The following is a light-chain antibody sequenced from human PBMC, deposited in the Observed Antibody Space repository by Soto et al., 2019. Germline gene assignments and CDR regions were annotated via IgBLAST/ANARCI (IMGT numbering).Light chain of an antibody. J-gene: IGKJ2*01. CDR2: ATS. CDR1: QSISSY. Sequence: DIQITHSPSSLSASVGDRVNITCRASQSISSYLNWYQQRPGRVPKVLIYATSTLQTGVPSRFSGSGSGTDFTLTISSLQPEDFATYYCQQTYSMPRPTFGQGTKVDIK. V-gene: IGKV1-39*01. CDR3: QQTYSMPRPT.